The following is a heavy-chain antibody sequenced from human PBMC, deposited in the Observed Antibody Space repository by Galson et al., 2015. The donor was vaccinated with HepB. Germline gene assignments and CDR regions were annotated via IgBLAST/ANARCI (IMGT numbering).Heavy chain of an antibody. CDR2: ITTSSNSM. D-gene: IGHD2-2*01. CDR1: GFTFSNYR. J-gene: IGHJ5*02. V-gene: IGHV3-21*01. CDR3: ARGCSGTNCYGGDGRGWFDP. Sequence: SLRLSCAASGFTFSNYRMNWVRQAPGKGLEWVSSITTSSNSMYYADSVKGRFTIFRDNAKNSLYLQMNSLRVEDTAVYYCARGCSGTNCYGGDGRGWFDPWGQGTLVTVSS.